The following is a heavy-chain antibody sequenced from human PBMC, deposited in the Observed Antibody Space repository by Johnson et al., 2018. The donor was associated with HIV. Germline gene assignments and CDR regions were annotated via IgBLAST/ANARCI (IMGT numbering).Heavy chain of an antibody. Sequence: MQLVESGVGVVRPGGSLRLPCAASGFTFDDYGMSWVRQAPGKGLEWVSGISWNGGSTGYADSVKGRFTISRDNSKNTLFLQMNSLRAEDTAVYYCARDNLRAFDVWGQGTTVTVSS. D-gene: IGHD5/OR15-5a*01. CDR3: ARDNLRAFDV. V-gene: IGHV3-20*04. CDR2: ISWNGGST. CDR1: GFTFDDYG. J-gene: IGHJ3*01.